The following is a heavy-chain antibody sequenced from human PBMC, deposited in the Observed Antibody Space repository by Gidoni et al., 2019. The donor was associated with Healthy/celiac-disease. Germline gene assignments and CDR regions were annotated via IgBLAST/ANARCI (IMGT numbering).Heavy chain of an antibody. D-gene: IGHD3-9*01. J-gene: IGHJ4*02. CDR1: GYTFTGYY. V-gene: IGHV1-2*02. CDR2: INPNSGGT. Sequence: VQLVQSGAEVKTSGASVKVYFNSSGYTFTGYYMHWVRQAPGQGREWMGWINPNSGGTNYAQKCQGRVTMTRDTSSSTAYMEMSRLRSDDTAVYYCARSRLRYFPSGYWGQGTLVTVSS. CDR3: ARSRLRYFPSGY.